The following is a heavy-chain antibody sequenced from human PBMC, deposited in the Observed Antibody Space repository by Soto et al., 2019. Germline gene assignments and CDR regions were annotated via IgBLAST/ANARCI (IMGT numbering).Heavy chain of an antibody. D-gene: IGHD3-10*01. J-gene: IGHJ6*02. V-gene: IGHV1-3*04. CDR1: GDAFSSYA. CDR3: ARVGRITMVRGVPNLRNYGMDV. CDR2: INIGSGNT. Sequence: ASVKVSCKASGDAFSSYAMHWVRQAPGQRLEWMGWINIGSGNTKYSQNFQDRITISRDTSANTVYMELSSLRSEDTAVYYCARVGRITMVRGVPNLRNYGMDVWGQGTTVTVSS.